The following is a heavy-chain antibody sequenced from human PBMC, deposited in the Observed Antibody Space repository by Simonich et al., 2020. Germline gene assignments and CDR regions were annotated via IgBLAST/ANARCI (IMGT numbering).Heavy chain of an antibody. CDR2: IYYSGGT. CDR1: GGSISSSSYY. CDR3: ARHAGFAFDI. D-gene: IGHD6-13*01. Sequence: QLQLQESGPGLVKPSETLSLTCTVSGGSISSSSYYWGWIRQPPGTGLEWIGSIYYSGGTYYNPSRKSRVTISVDTSKNQFALKLSSVTAADTAVYYCARHAGFAFDIWGQGTMVTVSS. J-gene: IGHJ3*02. V-gene: IGHV4-39*01.